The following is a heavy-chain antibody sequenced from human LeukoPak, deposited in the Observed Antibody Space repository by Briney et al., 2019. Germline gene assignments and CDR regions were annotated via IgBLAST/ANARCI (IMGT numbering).Heavy chain of an antibody. CDR3: ARDPTTEVNLPYYFDF. CDR1: GVSFNGYH. V-gene: IGHV4-34*01. J-gene: IGHJ4*02. Sequence: PSETLSLTCAVDGVSFNGYHWNWLRQSPEKGLEWIGEINDRGHTNYNPSLRSRVTISVDTSKKQFSLRLTSVTAADTAVYYCARDPTTEVNLPYYFDFWGQGTLVAVSS. D-gene: IGHD4-23*01. CDR2: INDRGHT.